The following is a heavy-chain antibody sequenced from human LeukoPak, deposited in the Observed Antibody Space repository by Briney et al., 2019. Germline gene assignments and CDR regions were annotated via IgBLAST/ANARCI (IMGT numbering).Heavy chain of an antibody. Sequence: SETLSLTCAVSGYSIGDGSYWVWIRQPPGKGLEWIGSIYHSGSTYYNPSPKSRLTVSVDTSKNQFSLRLSSVTAADTAVYYCAIESRTAAGQYYFDYWGQGTLVTVSS. CDR3: AIESRTAAGQYYFDY. CDR1: GYSIGDGSY. V-gene: IGHV4-38-2*01. J-gene: IGHJ4*02. D-gene: IGHD6-13*01. CDR2: IYHSGST.